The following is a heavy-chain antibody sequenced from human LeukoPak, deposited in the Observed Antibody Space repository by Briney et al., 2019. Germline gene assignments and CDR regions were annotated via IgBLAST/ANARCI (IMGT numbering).Heavy chain of an antibody. CDR3: ARHRLMVYAVFDY. CDR2: ISSSGSTI. Sequence: GGSLRLSCAASRFTFSTYEMNWVRQAPGKGLEWVSYISSSGSTIYYADSVKGRFTISRDNAKNSLYLQMNSLRAEDTAVYYCARHRLMVYAVFDYWGQGTLVTVSS. D-gene: IGHD2-8*01. J-gene: IGHJ4*02. V-gene: IGHV3-48*03. CDR1: RFTFSTYE.